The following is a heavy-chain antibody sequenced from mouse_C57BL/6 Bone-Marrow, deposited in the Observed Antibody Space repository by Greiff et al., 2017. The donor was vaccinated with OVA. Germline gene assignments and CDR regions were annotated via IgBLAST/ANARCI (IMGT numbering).Heavy chain of an antibody. J-gene: IGHJ2*01. D-gene: IGHD1-2*01. CDR1: GYSFTDYN. CDR3: ANNDDHDRLYFDY. Sequence: VQLQQSGPELVKPGASVKISCKASGYSFTDYNMNWVKQSNGKSLEWIGVINPNYGTTSYNQKFKGKATLTVDQSSSTAYLQLNSLTSEDSAVYDCANNDDHDRLYFDYWGQGTTLTVSS. V-gene: IGHV1-39*01. CDR2: INPNYGTT.